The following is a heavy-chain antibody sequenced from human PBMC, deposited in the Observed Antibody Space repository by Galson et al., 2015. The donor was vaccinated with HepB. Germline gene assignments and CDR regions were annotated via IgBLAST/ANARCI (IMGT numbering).Heavy chain of an antibody. CDR1: GYTFTGYY. Sequence: SVKVSCKASGYTFTGYYMHWVRQAPGQGLEWMGWINPNSGGTNYAQKFQGRVTMTRDTSIRIAYMDLSRLRSDDTAVYYCARGGCSRTSCYMGASSFYYYMDVWGKGTTVTVSS. CDR2: INPNSGGT. CDR3: ARGGCSRTSCYMGASSFYYYMDV. J-gene: IGHJ6*03. D-gene: IGHD2-2*02. V-gene: IGHV1-2*02.